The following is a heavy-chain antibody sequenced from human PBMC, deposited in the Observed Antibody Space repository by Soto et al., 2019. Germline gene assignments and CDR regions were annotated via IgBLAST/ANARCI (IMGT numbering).Heavy chain of an antibody. CDR2: FNGNGGGT. CDR1: GFSFSTYA. V-gene: IGHV3-23*01. CDR3: VKDNSLHWFDP. J-gene: IGHJ5*02. Sequence: EVQLLESGGGLVQPGGSLRLACATSGFSFSTYAMTWVRQAPGKGLEWVSTFNGNGGGTYYADSVKGRFTISRDNSKNTLYLQMDSLGAEDTATYYCVKDNSLHWFDPWGQGTLVTVSS. D-gene: IGHD2-15*01.